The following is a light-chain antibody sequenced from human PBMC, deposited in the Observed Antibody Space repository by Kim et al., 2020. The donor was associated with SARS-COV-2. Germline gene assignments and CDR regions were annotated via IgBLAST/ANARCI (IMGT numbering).Light chain of an antibody. V-gene: IGKV1-9*01. Sequence: ASVGDRVTITCRASQGISSYLAWYQQKPGKAPNLLIYAASTLLSGVPSRFSGSGSGTEFTLTISSLQPEDFATYYCQQHNSYPRTFGGGTKVEIK. J-gene: IGKJ4*01. CDR3: QQHNSYPRT. CDR2: AAS. CDR1: QGISSY.